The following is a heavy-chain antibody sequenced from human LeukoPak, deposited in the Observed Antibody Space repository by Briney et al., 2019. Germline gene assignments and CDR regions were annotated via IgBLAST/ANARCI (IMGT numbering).Heavy chain of an antibody. Sequence: KSSETLSLTCTVSGCSISSYYWSWIRQPPGKGLEWIGYIYYSGSTNYNPSLKSRVTISVYTSKNQFSLKLSSVTAADTAVYYCARNHDSSGYSLFKWGQGTLVTVSS. V-gene: IGHV4-59*01. CDR1: GCSISSYY. CDR3: ARNHDSSGYSLFK. J-gene: IGHJ4*02. D-gene: IGHD3-22*01. CDR2: IYYSGST.